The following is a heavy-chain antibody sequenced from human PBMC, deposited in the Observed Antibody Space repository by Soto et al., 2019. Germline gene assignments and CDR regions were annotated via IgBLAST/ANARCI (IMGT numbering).Heavy chain of an antibody. J-gene: IGHJ5*02. D-gene: IGHD3-16*01. V-gene: IGHV2-5*02. CDR1: GFSLSTSGVG. Sequence: QITLKESGPTLVKPTQTLTLTCTFSGFSLSTSGVGVGWIRQPPAKALEWLALIYWDYDKRYSPSLKSRLTIIKDTSKNQVVVTRTNRDPVDTATYYCAHSSYGDKWFDPWGQGTLVTVSS. CDR2: IYWDYDK. CDR3: AHSSYGDKWFDP.